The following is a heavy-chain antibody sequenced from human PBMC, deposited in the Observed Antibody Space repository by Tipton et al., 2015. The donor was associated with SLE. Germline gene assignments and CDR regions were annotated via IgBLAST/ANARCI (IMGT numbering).Heavy chain of an antibody. V-gene: IGHV4-34*01. Sequence: TLSLTCAVYGGSFRGYSWGWVRQAPGKGLEWIGEISHTGSPNYNPSLKSRVTMSVDKSKNQFSLKLSSVTAADTAVYYCARVAQGTLTVYSIDYWGQGTLVTVSS. D-gene: IGHD2-15*01. CDR2: ISHTGSP. CDR3: ARVAQGTLTVYSIDY. J-gene: IGHJ4*02. CDR1: GGSFRGYS.